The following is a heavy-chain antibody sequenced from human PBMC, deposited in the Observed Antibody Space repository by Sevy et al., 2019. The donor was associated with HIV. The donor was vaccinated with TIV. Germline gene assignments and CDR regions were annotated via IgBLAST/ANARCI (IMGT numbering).Heavy chain of an antibody. J-gene: IGHJ5*02. Sequence: ASVKVSCKASGYTFSTYGISWVRQAPGQALEWMGWIGAYNGNRKYAQKFQDRITMTTDTSTSTAYMELRSLRSDDTAVYFCARLSTARGESNWFDPWGQGTLVTVSS. CDR2: IGAYNGNR. CDR1: GYTFSTYG. D-gene: IGHD3-16*01. CDR3: ARLSTARGESNWFDP. V-gene: IGHV1-18*01.